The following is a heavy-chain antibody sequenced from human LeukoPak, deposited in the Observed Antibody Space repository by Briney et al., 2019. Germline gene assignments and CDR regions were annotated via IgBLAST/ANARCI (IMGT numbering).Heavy chain of an antibody. CDR1: GYTFTIYG. J-gene: IGHJ5*02. CDR3: ARDSAYYDSSGYYP. D-gene: IGHD3-22*01. V-gene: IGHV1-18*01. Sequence: ASVKVSCEASGYTFTIYGISWVRQAPGQGLEWMGWISAYNGNTNYAQKLQGRVTMTTDTSTSTAYMELRSLRSDDTAVYYCARDSAYYDSSGYYPWGQGTLVTVSS. CDR2: ISAYNGNT.